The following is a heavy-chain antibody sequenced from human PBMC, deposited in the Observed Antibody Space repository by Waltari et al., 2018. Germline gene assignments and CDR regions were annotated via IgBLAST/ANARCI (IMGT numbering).Heavy chain of an antibody. V-gene: IGHV4-34*01. Sequence: QEQLQQWGAGLLKPSETLSLTCTVYAGSFSGYYWSWIRQPPGKGLEWIVEINHSGSTNYNPSLKSRVTISVDTSKNQFSLKLSSVTAADTAVYYCARVDAASGTVDYWGQGTLVTVSS. J-gene: IGHJ4*02. CDR3: ARVDAASGTVDY. CDR1: AGSFSGYY. D-gene: IGHD6-13*01. CDR2: INHSGST.